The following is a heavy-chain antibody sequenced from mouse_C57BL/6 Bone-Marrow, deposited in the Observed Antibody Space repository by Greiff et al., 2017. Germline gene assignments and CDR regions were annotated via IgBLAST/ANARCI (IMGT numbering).Heavy chain of an antibody. CDR3: ARHYGSSPWFAY. V-gene: IGHV1-82*01. Sequence: VKLQESGPELVKPGASVKISCKASGYAFSSSWMNWVKQRPGKGLEWIGRIYPGDGDTNYNGKFKGKATLTADKSSSTAYMQLSSLTSEDSAVYFCARHYGSSPWFAYWGQGTLVTVSA. J-gene: IGHJ3*01. CDR1: GYAFSSSW. CDR2: IYPGDGDT. D-gene: IGHD1-1*01.